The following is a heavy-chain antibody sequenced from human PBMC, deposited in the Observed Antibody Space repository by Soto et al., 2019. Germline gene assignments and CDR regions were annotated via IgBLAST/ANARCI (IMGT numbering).Heavy chain of an antibody. Sequence: EVQLVQSGVEVKKPGESLRISCKGSGYSFTNYWIGWVRQMPGKGLEWMGIIYPGDSDTRYSPSFQGPVTISADKSISPAYLHDSSLKASDTAMYYCARGWYCSGGSCYFDYGGQGTLVIVSS. J-gene: IGHJ4*02. CDR3: ARGWYCSGGSCYFDY. D-gene: IGHD2-15*01. CDR2: IYPGDSDT. CDR1: GYSFTNYW. V-gene: IGHV5-51*01.